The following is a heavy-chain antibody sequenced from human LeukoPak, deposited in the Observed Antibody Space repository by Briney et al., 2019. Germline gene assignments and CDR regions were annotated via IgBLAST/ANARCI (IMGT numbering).Heavy chain of an antibody. Sequence: PGGCLRLSCAASGFTFSSFTMNWARQVPGKGLEWISYISLGNSTMFYADSVKGRFTISRDNAKNSLYLQMNSLRDDDTAVYYCARVGNGRSWDYWGQGTLVSVSS. CDR1: GFTFSSFT. CDR2: ISLGNSTM. J-gene: IGHJ4*02. V-gene: IGHV3-48*02. D-gene: IGHD2-15*01. CDR3: ARVGNGRSWDY.